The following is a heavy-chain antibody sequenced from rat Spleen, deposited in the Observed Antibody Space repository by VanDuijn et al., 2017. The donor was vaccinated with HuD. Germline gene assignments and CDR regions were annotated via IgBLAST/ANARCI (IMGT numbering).Heavy chain of an antibody. CDR3: ARPTGY. Sequence: QVQMKETGPGLVQTTQTLSVTCTVSGFSLTSYGVHWVRQAPGKGLEWMGIIWGDGSTNYNSALKSRLSISRDTSKSQVFLKMNSLQTEDTAMYFCARPTGYWGQGVMVTVSS. CDR1: GFSLTSYG. J-gene: IGHJ2*01. D-gene: IGHD4-1*01. V-gene: IGHV2-77*01. CDR2: IWGDGST.